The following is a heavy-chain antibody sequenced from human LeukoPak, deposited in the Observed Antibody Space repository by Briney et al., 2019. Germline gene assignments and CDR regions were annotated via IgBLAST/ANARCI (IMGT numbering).Heavy chain of an antibody. CDR2: ISGSGGST. CDR1: GFTFSNYA. V-gene: IGHV3-23*01. CDR3: GRDYDILTGYWNFDY. Sequence: GGSLRLSCAASGFTFSNYAMSWVRQAPGKGLEWVSAISGSGGSTYYADSVKGRFTISRDNSKNTLYLQMNSLRAEDTAVYYCGRDYDILTGYWNFDYWGQGTLVTVSS. D-gene: IGHD3-9*01. J-gene: IGHJ4*02.